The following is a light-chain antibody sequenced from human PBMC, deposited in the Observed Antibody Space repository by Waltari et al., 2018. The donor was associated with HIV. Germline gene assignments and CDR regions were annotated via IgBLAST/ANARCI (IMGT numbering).Light chain of an antibody. V-gene: IGLV2-8*01. J-gene: IGLJ3*02. Sequence: QSALTQPPSASGSLGQSVTISCTGSSSDIGAYDSVPWFQQPPRSAPKLLLYEVTRRPSTVSDRFSGSRSGSTAFLTVAGLQPDDEATYFCSSYGDSLRVLFGGGTNVTVL. CDR1: SSDIGAYDS. CDR2: EVT. CDR3: SSYGDSLRVL.